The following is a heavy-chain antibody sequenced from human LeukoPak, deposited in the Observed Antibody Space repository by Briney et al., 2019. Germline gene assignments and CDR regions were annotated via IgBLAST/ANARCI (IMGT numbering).Heavy chain of an antibody. CDR1: GFTFSSYG. V-gene: IGHV3-33*01. Sequence: GGSLRLSCAASGFTFSSYGMHRVRQAPGKGLEWVAVIWYDGSNEYYADSVKGRFTISRDNSKNTLYLQMNSLRAEDTAVYYCARELSAFDIWGQGTMVTVSS. CDR3: ARELSAFDI. CDR2: IWYDGSNE. J-gene: IGHJ3*02.